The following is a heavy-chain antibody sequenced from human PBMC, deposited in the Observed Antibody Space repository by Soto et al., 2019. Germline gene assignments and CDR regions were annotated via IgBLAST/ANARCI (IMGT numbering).Heavy chain of an antibody. D-gene: IGHD6-19*01. CDR2: INSDGSST. CDR3: ARVHADGSSGWGY. Sequence: EVQLVESGGGLVKPGGSLRLSCAASGFTFSSYWMHWVRQAPGKGLVWVSRINSDGSSTSYADSVMGRVTISRDNAKNTLYPQMNSLRADDPAVYYCARVHADGSSGWGYWGKGTLVTVAS. CDR1: GFTFSSYW. V-gene: IGHV3-74*01. J-gene: IGHJ4*02.